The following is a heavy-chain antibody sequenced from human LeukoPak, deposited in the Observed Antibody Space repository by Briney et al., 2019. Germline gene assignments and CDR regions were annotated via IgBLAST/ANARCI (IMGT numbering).Heavy chain of an antibody. CDR1: GFTFSNYW. CDR2: INSDGSST. Sequence: GGSLRLSCVASGFTFSNYWMHWVRQAPGKGLVWVSYINSDGSSTSYADSVKGRFTISRDNAKNTLYLQMNSLRAEDTAVYYCARDKFGAAGNLFDYWGQGTLDTVSS. CDR3: ARDKFGAAGNLFDY. V-gene: IGHV3-74*01. J-gene: IGHJ4*02. D-gene: IGHD6-13*01.